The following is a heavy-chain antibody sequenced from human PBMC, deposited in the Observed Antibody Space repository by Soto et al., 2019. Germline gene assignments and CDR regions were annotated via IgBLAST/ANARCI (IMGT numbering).Heavy chain of an antibody. CDR1: VGTISSTA. CDR2: IIPIFGTA. CDR3: ARARFLEFFYDPVYYRDGIYF. D-gene: IGHD3-3*01. V-gene: IGHV1-69*13. Sequence: SVKPCCKASVGTISSTAIICVRQAPGQGLEWMGGIIPIFGTANYAQKFQGRVTITADESTSTAYMELSSLRSEDTAVYYCARARFLEFFYDPVYYRDGIYFWTRGST. J-gene: IGHJ6*02.